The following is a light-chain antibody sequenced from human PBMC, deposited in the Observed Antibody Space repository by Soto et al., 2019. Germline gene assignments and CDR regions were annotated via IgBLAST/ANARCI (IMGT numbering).Light chain of an antibody. CDR2: DAS. CDR1: QRITGW. J-gene: IGKJ1*01. V-gene: IGKV1-5*01. CDR3: QQYDSYST. Sequence: IQMTQSPSTLSASVGDRVTITFRASQRITGWLAWYQQKPGKAPQLLIYDASSLESGVPSRFSGSGSGTEFTLTISNLQPDDFATYFCQQYDSYSTFGQGTKVDIK.